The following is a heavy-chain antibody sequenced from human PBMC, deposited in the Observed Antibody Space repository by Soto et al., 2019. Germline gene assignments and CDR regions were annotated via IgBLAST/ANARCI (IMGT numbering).Heavy chain of an antibody. CDR1: GGSISSGGYS. Sequence: QLQLQESGSGLVKPSQTLSLTCAVSGGSISSGGYSWSWIRQPPGKGLEWIGYIYHSGSTYYNPSLKSRVTISVDRSKNQFSLKLSSVTAADTAVYYCRGDYDSSGYFYFDYWGQGTLVTVSS. J-gene: IGHJ4*02. V-gene: IGHV4-30-2*01. CDR2: IYHSGST. D-gene: IGHD3-22*01. CDR3: RGDYDSSGYFYFDY.